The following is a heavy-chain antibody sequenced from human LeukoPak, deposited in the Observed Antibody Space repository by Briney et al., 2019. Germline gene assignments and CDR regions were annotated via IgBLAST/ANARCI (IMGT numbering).Heavy chain of an antibody. D-gene: IGHD2-2*02. CDR3: ARDLEDIVVVPAAIVYFQH. CDR2: ISAYNGNT. J-gene: IGHJ1*01. V-gene: IGHV1-18*01. CDR1: AYTFTSYG. Sequence: ASVTVTFKSSAYTFTSYGIGWLRQAPGQGLEWMGWISAYNGNTNYAQKLQGRVTMTTDTSTSTAYMELRNLRSDDTAVYYCARDLEDIVVVPAAIVYFQHWGQGTLVTVSS.